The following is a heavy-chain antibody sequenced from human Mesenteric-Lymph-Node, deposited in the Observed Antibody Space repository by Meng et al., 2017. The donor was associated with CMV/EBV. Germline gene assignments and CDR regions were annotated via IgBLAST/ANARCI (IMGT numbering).Heavy chain of an antibody. CDR1: GFTFSSYS. CDR3: ASFDFWSGYYEAFDY. J-gene: IGHJ4*02. Sequence: LSLTCAASGFTFSSYSMNWVRQAPGKGLEWVSSIRSSSSYIYYADSVKGRFTISRDNAKNSLYLQMNSLRAEDTAVYYCASFDFWSGYYEAFDYWGQGTLVTVSS. D-gene: IGHD3-3*01. V-gene: IGHV3-21*01. CDR2: IRSSSSYI.